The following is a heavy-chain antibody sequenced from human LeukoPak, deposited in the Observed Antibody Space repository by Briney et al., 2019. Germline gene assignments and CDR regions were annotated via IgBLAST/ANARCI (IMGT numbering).Heavy chain of an antibody. CDR3: ARVVGANENWFDP. Sequence: PGGSLRLSCAASGFTFSSYAMNWVRQAPGKGLEWVSAITGSGGRTYYADSVKGRFTISRDNSKNTLYLQMNSLRAEDTALYYCARVVGANENWFDPWGQGTLVTVSS. CDR1: GFTFSSYA. CDR2: ITGSGGRT. J-gene: IGHJ5*02. D-gene: IGHD1-26*01. V-gene: IGHV3-23*01.